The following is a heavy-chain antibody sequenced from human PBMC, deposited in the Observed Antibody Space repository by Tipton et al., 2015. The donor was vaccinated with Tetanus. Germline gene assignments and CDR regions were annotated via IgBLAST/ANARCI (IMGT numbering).Heavy chain of an antibody. V-gene: IGHV3-7*01. D-gene: IGHD2-2*01. CDR3: ARYVATCTIGY. CDR1: GFTFSNYW. Sequence: VQLVQSGGGLVQPGGSLRLSCAASGFTFSNYWMSWVRQVPGKGLEWVGNIKPDGSGKYYVDSVKGRFTISRDNAKNSLYLQMNSLRPEDTAVYYCARYVATCTIGYWGQGSLVTVSS. CDR2: IKPDGSGK. J-gene: IGHJ4*02.